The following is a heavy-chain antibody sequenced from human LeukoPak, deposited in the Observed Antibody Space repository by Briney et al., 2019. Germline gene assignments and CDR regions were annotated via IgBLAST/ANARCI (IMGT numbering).Heavy chain of an antibody. J-gene: IGHJ4*02. Sequence: GGSLRLSCVASGSTFSNAWMNWVSQAPGKGLVWVSRINSEGSNTSYADSVKGRFPISRDNAKNSLFLKTDTLRGHDTGIYYCARDTNVLGITPYYFGFWGKGNLVTVSS. CDR2: INSEGSNT. V-gene: IGHV3-74*01. CDR1: GSTFSNAW. D-gene: IGHD2-15*01. CDR3: ARDTNVLGITPYYFGF.